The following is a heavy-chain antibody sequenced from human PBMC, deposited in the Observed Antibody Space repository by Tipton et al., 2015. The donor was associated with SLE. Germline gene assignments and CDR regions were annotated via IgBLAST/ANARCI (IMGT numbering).Heavy chain of an antibody. V-gene: IGHV4-4*02. Sequence: TLSLTCVVSGGSIGKSNWWNWVRQHPGKPLEWIGYIYYTGTTNYNPSLRSRLIISRDTSANQFSLTLTSVTAADTAVYYCVRVAAYDEYFWFESWGQGPLVSVSS. J-gene: IGHJ5*01. D-gene: IGHD4-17*01. CDR1: GGSIGKSNW. CDR3: VRVAAYDEYFWFES. CDR2: IYYTGTT.